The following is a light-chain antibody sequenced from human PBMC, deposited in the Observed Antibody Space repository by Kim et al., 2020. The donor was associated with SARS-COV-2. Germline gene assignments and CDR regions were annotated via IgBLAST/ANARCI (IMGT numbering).Light chain of an antibody. V-gene: IGLV3-19*01. Sequence: SSELTQDPAVSVALGQTVRITCQGDSLRSYYATWYQHKPGQAPILLIYGKNNRPSGIPDRFSGSSSGNTASLTITGTPAGDEADYYCNSRDTNDIVLFGG. CDR2: GKN. CDR1: SLRSYY. J-gene: IGLJ2*01. CDR3: NSRDTNDIVL.